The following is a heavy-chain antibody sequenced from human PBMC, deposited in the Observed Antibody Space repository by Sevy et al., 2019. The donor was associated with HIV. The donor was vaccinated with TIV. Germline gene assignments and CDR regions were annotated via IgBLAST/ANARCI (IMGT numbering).Heavy chain of an antibody. CDR3: TRDGGGDYFDY. Sequence: GGSPRLSCAASGFTFRRYAMHWVRQAPGQGLESVAVISYDGGKTYHADSVKGRFTISRDNSENTLYLQMNSLRAEDTAVYYCTRDGGGDYFDYWGLGTLVTVSS. J-gene: IGHJ4*02. V-gene: IGHV3-30*04. CDR2: ISYDGGKT. CDR1: GFTFRRYA. D-gene: IGHD2-15*01.